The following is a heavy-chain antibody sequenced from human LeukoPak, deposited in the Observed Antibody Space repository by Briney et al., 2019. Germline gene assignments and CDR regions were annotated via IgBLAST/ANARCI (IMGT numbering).Heavy chain of an antibody. V-gene: IGHV4-30-4*01. J-gene: IGHJ4*02. Sequence: SQTLSLTCTVSGGSISSGDYYWSWIRQPPRKGLEWIVYIYYSGSTYYNPSLKSRVTISVDTSKNQFSLKLSSVTAADTAVYYCARGAVGRGVEYFDYWGQGTLVTVSS. CDR3: ARGAVGRGVEYFDY. CDR2: IYYSGST. D-gene: IGHD3-10*01. CDR1: GGSISSGDYY.